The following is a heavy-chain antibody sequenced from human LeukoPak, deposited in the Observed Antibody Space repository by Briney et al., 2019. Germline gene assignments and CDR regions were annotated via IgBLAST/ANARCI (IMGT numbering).Heavy chain of an antibody. D-gene: IGHD3-9*01. Sequence: GGSLRLSCAASGFTFSSYSMNWVRQAPGKGLEWVSSISSSSSYIYYADSVKGRFTISRDNAKNSLYLQMNSLRAEDTAVYYCARLGRYFDWLPHYFDYWGQGTLVTVSS. CDR2: ISSSSSYI. CDR1: GFTFSSYS. J-gene: IGHJ4*02. V-gene: IGHV3-21*01. CDR3: ARLGRYFDWLPHYFDY.